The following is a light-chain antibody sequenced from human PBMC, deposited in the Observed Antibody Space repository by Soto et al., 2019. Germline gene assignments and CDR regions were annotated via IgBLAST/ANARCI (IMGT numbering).Light chain of an antibody. J-gene: IGLJ1*01. V-gene: IGLV1-36*01. Sequence: QSVLTQPPPVSEAPRQRVTISCSGSSSNIGNNAVNWYQQLPGKAPKLLIYYDDLLPSGVSDRFSGSKSGTSASLAISGLQSEDEADYYCATWDDRLNGHVFGTGTKVTVL. CDR1: SSNIGNNA. CDR2: YDD. CDR3: ATWDDRLNGHV.